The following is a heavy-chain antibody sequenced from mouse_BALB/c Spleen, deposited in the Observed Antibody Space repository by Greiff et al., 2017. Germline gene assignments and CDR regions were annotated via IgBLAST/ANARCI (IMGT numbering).Heavy chain of an antibody. V-gene: IGHV14-3*02. Sequence: VQLQQSGAELVKPGASVKLSCTASGFNIKDTYMHWVKQRPEQGLEWIGRIDPANGNTKYDPKFQGKATITADTSSNTAYLQLSSLTSEDTAVYYGASTTGLDYWGQGTTLTVSS. J-gene: IGHJ2*01. D-gene: IGHD1-1*01. CDR3: ASTTGLDY. CDR2: IDPANGNT. CDR1: GFNIKDTY.